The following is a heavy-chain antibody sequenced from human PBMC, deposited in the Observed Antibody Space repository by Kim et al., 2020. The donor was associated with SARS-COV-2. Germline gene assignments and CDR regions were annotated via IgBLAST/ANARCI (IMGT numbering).Heavy chain of an antibody. V-gene: IGHV3-21*01. CDR2: ISSSSSYI. CDR1: GFTFSSYS. J-gene: IGHJ4*02. CDR3: ARADYGDYANPNDY. Sequence: GGSLRLSCAASGFTFSSYSINWVRQAPGKGLKWVSSISSSSSYIYYADSVNGRFTISRDNAKHSLYLQMNSLRAEDTAVYYCARADYGDYANPNDYWRQ. D-gene: IGHD4-17*01.